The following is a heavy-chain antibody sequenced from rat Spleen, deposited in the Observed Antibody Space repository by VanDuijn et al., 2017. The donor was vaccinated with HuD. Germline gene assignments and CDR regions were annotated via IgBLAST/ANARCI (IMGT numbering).Heavy chain of an antibody. CDR3: ARSDYYSGSFPF. Sequence: QVQLRESGPGLVQPAQTLSLTCTVSGFSLTNFAVTWIRQPPGKGLEWIGAIWSGGSTDYNSALRSRLSIGRETSKGQFFLTMNSLQTEDTAIYFCARSDYYSGSFPFWGQGVMVTVSA. V-gene: IGHV2-15*01. CDR2: IWSGGST. D-gene: IGHD1-1*01. CDR1: GFSLTNFA. J-gene: IGHJ2*01.